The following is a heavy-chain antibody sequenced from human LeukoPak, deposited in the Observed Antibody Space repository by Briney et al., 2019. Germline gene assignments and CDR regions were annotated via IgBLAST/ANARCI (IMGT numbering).Heavy chain of an antibody. CDR2: INHSGST. CDR3: ARVSYDFNYFDY. D-gene: IGHD3-3*01. J-gene: IGHJ4*02. Sequence: SETLSLTCAVYGGSFSGYYWSWIRQPPGKGLEWIGEINHSGSTNYNPSLKSRVTISVDTSKNQFSLKLSSVTAADTAVYYCARVSYDFNYFDYWGQGTLVTVSS. V-gene: IGHV4-34*01. CDR1: GGSFSGYY.